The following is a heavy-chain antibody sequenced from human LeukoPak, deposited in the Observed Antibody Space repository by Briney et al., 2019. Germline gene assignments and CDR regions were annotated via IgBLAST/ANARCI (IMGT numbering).Heavy chain of an antibody. CDR3: AREIETYSSSWNDY. V-gene: IGHV3-48*04. J-gene: IGHJ4*02. Sequence: GGSLRLSCAASGFTFSSYSMNWVRQAPGKGLEWVSYISSSSSTIYYADSVKGRFTISRDNAKNSLYLQMNSLRAEDTAVYYCAREIETYSSSWNDYWGQGTLVTVSS. CDR1: GFTFSSYS. D-gene: IGHD6-13*01. CDR2: ISSSSSTI.